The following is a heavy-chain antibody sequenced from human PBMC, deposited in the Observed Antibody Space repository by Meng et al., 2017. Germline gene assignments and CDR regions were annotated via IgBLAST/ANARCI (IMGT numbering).Heavy chain of an antibody. Sequence: QLQLQESGPGLVKPSETLSLTCIVSGCSISSSTYYWGWIRQPPGKGLEWIGSISDSGNTYYSPSLRSRVTISVDTSKNQFSLKLTSVAAADMAVYYCATSISGWYYFNFWGQGTLVTVSS. CDR2: ISDSGNT. D-gene: IGHD6-19*01. CDR1: GCSISSSTYY. CDR3: ATSISGWYYFNF. J-gene: IGHJ4*02. V-gene: IGHV4-39*01.